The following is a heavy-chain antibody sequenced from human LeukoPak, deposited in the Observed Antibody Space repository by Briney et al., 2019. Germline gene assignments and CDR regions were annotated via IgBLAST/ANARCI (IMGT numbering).Heavy chain of an antibody. J-gene: IGHJ4*02. CDR1: GYSISSGYY. CDR2: IYHSGST. CDR3: ARIRGTYYDFWSGEDADY. V-gene: IGHV4-38-2*02. D-gene: IGHD3-3*01. Sequence: SETLSLTCTASGYSISSGYYWGWIRPPPGKGLEWIGSIYHSGSTYYNPSLKSRVTISVDTSKNQFSLKLSSVTAADTAVYYCARIRGTYYDFWSGEDADYWGQGTLVTVSS.